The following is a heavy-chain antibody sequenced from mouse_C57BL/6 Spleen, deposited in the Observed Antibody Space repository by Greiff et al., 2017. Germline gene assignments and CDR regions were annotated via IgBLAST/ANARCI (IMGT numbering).Heavy chain of an antibody. J-gene: IGHJ2*01. CDR2: ISGGGGNT. V-gene: IGHV5-9*01. D-gene: IGHD1-1*01. CDR3: ERHGVYYYGRGEYYFDY. CDR1: GFTFSSYT. Sequence: EVKLVESGGGLVKPGGSLKLSCAASGFTFSSYTMSWVRQTPEKRLEWVATISGGGGNTYYPDSVKGRFTISRDNAKNTLYLQMSSLRSEDTALYYGERHGVYYYGRGEYYFDYWGQGTTLTVSS.